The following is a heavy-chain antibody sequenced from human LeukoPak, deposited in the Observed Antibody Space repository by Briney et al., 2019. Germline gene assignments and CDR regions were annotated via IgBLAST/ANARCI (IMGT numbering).Heavy chain of an antibody. CDR1: GGSISSGSYH. J-gene: IGHJ6*03. Sequence: EPSETLSLTCTVSGGSISSGSYHWSWIRQPAGKALEWIGRIYPSGSTNYDPSLKSRVTMSVDTSKNQFSLKLSSVTAADTAVYYCARDILAYGSGSAYYYYYYMDVWGKGTTVTISS. CDR3: ARDILAYGSGSAYYYYYYMDV. CDR2: IYPSGST. V-gene: IGHV4-61*02. D-gene: IGHD3-10*01.